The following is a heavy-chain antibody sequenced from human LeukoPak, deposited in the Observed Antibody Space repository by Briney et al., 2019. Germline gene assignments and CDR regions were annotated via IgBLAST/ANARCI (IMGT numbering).Heavy chain of an antibody. V-gene: IGHV3-21*01. CDR1: GFTFSSYS. D-gene: IGHD6-13*01. CDR2: ISSSSSYI. CDR3: ARVQTYSSSWCGDYFDY. J-gene: IGHJ4*02. Sequence: GGSLRLSCAASGFTFSSYSMNWVRQAPGKGLEWVSSISSSSSYIYYADSVKGRFTISRDNAKNSLYLQMNSLRAEDTAVYYCARVQTYSSSWCGDYFDYWGQGTLVTVSS.